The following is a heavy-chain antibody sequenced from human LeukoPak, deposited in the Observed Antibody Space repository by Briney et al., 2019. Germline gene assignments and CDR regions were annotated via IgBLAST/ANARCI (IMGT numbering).Heavy chain of an antibody. Sequence: GGSLRLSCAASGFTFSSYGKSWVRQAPGKGLEWVSSISSSSSYIYYADSVKGRFTISRDNAKNSLYLQMNSLRAEDTAVYYCARDPGYSSGWNNWFDPWGQGTLVTVSS. J-gene: IGHJ5*02. CDR2: ISSSSSYI. V-gene: IGHV3-21*01. D-gene: IGHD6-19*01. CDR3: ARDPGYSSGWNNWFDP. CDR1: GFTFSSYG.